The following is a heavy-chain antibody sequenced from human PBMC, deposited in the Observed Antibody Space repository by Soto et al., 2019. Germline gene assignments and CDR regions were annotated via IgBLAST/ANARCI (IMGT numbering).Heavy chain of an antibody. CDR2: ISSSGSTI. D-gene: IGHD2-21*01. CDR1: GFTFSSYE. Sequence: GGSLRLSCAASGFTFSSYEMNWVRQAPGKGLEWVSYISSSGSTIYHADSVKGRFTISRDNAKNSLYLQMNSLRAEDTAVYYCARECIRFFYCAMDVCGKGSTVTVSS. CDR3: ARECIRFFYCAMDV. J-gene: IGHJ6*04. V-gene: IGHV3-48*03.